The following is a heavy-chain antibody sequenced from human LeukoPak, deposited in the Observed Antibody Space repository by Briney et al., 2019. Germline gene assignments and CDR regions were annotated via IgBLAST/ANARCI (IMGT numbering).Heavy chain of an antibody. Sequence: ASVKVSCKASGYRFTGYYMHWVRQAPGQGLEWMGIIKPSGGSTSYAQKFQGRVTMTRDMSTSTVYMELSSLRAEDTAVYYCAELGITMIGGVWGKGTTVTISS. D-gene: IGHD3-10*02. CDR2: IKPSGGST. CDR3: AELGITMIGGV. J-gene: IGHJ6*04. V-gene: IGHV1-46*01. CDR1: GYRFTGYY.